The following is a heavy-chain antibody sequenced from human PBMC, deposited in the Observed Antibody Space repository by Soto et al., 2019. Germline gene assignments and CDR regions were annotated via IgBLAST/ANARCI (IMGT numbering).Heavy chain of an antibody. V-gene: IGHV4-4*07. D-gene: IGHD6-19*01. J-gene: IGHJ6*02. CDR3: ARAGNITVPGPLPYYYYGMDV. CDR2: IYSSGST. CDR1: GGSISNYF. Sequence: PSETLSLTCTVSGGSISNYFWSWIRQPDGKGLEWMGHIYSSGSTNYNPSLKSRVTMSVVTTKNQSSLKPRSGTAADTAVYYCARAGNITVPGPLPYYYYGMDVWGQGTTVTVSS.